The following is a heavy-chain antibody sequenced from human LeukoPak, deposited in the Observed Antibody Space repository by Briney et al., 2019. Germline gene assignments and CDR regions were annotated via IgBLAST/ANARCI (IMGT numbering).Heavy chain of an antibody. CDR2: ITPILGIA. CDR1: GGTFSSYA. Sequence: ASVKVSCKASGGTFSSYAISWVRQAPGQGLEWMGRITPILGIANYAQKFQGRVTITADKSTSTAYMELSSLRSEDTAVYYCARGLRGYSYGYRGYYFDYWGQGTLVTVSS. V-gene: IGHV1-69*04. CDR3: ARGLRGYSYGYRGYYFDY. J-gene: IGHJ4*02. D-gene: IGHD5-18*01.